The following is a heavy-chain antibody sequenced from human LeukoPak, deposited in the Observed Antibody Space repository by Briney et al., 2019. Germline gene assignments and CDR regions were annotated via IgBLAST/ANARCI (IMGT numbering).Heavy chain of an antibody. J-gene: IGHJ4*02. D-gene: IGHD3-22*01. Sequence: GGSLRLSCAVSGIALSNYGMSWVRQAPGKGLEWVAGISGSAGGTNYADSVKGRFTISRDNRKNTLYLQMNSLRADDTAVYFCAKRGVVIRVILVGFHKEAYYFDAWGQGALVTVSP. CDR2: ISGSAGGT. V-gene: IGHV3-23*01. CDR1: GIALSNYG. CDR3: AKRGVVIRVILVGFHKEAYYFDA.